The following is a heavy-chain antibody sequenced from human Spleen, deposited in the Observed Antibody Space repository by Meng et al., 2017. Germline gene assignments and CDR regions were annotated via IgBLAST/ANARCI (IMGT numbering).Heavy chain of an antibody. D-gene: IGHD2-15*01. CDR2: INQDGSEK. CDR3: ARDPGGYCSGGTYPNDD. CDR1: GFTFSDYW. Sequence: GESLKISCATSGFTFSDYWMSWLRQAPGKGLEWVANINQDGSEKFYVDSVKGRFSISRDNAKNSLYLQMNSLRAEDTAVYFCARDPGGYCSGGTYPNDDWGPGTLVTVSS. J-gene: IGHJ4*02. V-gene: IGHV3-7*03.